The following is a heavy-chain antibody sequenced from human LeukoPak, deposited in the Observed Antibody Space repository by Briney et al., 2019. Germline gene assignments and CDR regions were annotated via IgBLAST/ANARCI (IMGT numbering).Heavy chain of an antibody. J-gene: IGHJ4*02. Sequence: ASMKVSCKASGYTFTGYYMHWVRQATGQGLEWMGWMSPNSGNTGYAQKFQGRVTMTRNTAISTAYMELSSLRSEDTAVYYCVRTPPNWGADYWGQGTLVTVSS. D-gene: IGHD7-27*01. V-gene: IGHV1-8*02. CDR3: VRTPPNWGADY. CDR1: GYTFTGYY. CDR2: MSPNSGNT.